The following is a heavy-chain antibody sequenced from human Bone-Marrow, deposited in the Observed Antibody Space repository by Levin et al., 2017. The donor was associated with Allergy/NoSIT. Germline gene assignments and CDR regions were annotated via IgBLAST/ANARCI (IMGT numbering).Heavy chain of an antibody. Sequence: GGSLRLSCAASGFTFSSYAMHWVRQAPGKGLEWVAVISYDGSNKYYADSVKGRFTISRDNSKNTLYLQMNSLRAEDTAVYYCARDSIGSGYDWGTFFDYWGQGTPVTVSS. V-gene: IGHV3-30-3*01. CDR3: ARDSIGSGYDWGTFFDY. CDR2: ISYDGSNK. D-gene: IGHD5-12*01. CDR1: GFTFSSYA. J-gene: IGHJ4*02.